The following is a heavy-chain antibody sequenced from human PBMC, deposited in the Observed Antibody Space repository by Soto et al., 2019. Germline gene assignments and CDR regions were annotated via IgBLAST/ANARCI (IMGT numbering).Heavy chain of an antibody. D-gene: IGHD6-13*01. Sequence: GASVKVSCKASGYTFTGYYMHWVRQAPGQGLEWMGWINPNSGGTNYAQKFQGRVTMTRDASISTAYMELSRLRSDDTAVYYCARDRRIAFYGMDVWGQGTTVTVSS. CDR2: INPNSGGT. CDR3: ARDRRIAFYGMDV. V-gene: IGHV1-2*02. J-gene: IGHJ6*02. CDR1: GYTFTGYY.